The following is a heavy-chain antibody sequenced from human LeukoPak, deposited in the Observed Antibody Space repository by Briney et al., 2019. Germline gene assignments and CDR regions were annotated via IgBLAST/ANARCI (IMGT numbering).Heavy chain of an antibody. CDR2: ITSSGSYT. CDR1: GFTFSDYY. V-gene: IGHV3-11*05. CDR3: ARGAYYFDY. Sequence: PGGSLRLSCAASGFTFSDYYMSRIRQAPGKGLEWVSYITSSGSYTNYADSVKGRFTISRDNANNSLFLQMNSLRAEDTAVYYCARGAYYFDYWGQGTLVIVSS. J-gene: IGHJ4*02.